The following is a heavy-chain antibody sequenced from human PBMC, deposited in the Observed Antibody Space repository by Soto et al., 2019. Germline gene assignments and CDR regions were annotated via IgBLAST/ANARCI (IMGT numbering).Heavy chain of an antibody. CDR2: INHSGST. CDR1: GGSISGYY. V-gene: IGHV4-34*01. Sequence: SETLSLTCAVYGGSISGYYWSWIRQPPGQGLERIGEINHSGSTNNNPSLKRRVTISVDTSKNQYSLKVTSVTAADTAVYYCAIYGYSGGWYAYTWFDPWGQGTLVNVSS. J-gene: IGHJ5*02. D-gene: IGHD6-19*01. CDR3: AIYGYSGGWYAYTWFDP.